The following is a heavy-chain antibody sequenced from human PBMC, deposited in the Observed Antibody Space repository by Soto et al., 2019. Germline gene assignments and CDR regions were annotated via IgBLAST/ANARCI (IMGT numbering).Heavy chain of an antibody. Sequence: SVKVCCQTSGYTFVDNYLYRVRQAPGQGLEWMGWINPRNGDKKYAQKLQGRVTMTRDTTITTTYMDLSALTSDDTAVYYCARGEVNRIELMDVWGPGSTVIGSA. J-gene: IGHJ6*01. CDR1: GYTFVDNY. CDR2: INPRNGDK. D-gene: IGHD1-7*01. V-gene: IGHV1-2*02. CDR3: ARGEVNRIELMDV.